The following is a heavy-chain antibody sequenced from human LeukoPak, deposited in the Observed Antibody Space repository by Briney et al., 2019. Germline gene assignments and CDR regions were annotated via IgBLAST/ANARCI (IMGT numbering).Heavy chain of an antibody. CDR1: GFTFSSHW. Sequence: GGSLRLSCAASGFTFSSHWMHWVRQAPGKGLVWVSRINSDGSSISYADSVKGRFTISRDNAKNTLYLQMNSLRAEDTAVYYCARAGDYGDMWFDPWGQGTLVTVSS. J-gene: IGHJ5*02. CDR3: ARAGDYGDMWFDP. V-gene: IGHV3-74*01. CDR2: INSDGSSI. D-gene: IGHD4-17*01.